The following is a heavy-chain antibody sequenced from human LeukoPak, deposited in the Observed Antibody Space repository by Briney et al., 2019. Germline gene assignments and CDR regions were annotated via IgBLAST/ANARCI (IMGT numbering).Heavy chain of an antibody. Sequence: GRSLRLSCAASGFTFDDYAMHWVRQAPGKGLEWVSGISWNSGSIGYADSVKGRFTISRDNAKNSLYLQMNSLRAEDTALYYCAKSNGYSYGYLAYWGQGTLVTVS. J-gene: IGHJ4*02. CDR1: GFTFDDYA. CDR2: ISWNSGSI. D-gene: IGHD5-18*01. V-gene: IGHV3-9*01. CDR3: AKSNGYSYGYLAY.